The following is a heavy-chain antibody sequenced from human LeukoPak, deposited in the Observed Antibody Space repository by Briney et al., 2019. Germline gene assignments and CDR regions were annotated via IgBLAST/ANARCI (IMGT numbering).Heavy chain of an antibody. CDR2: IYYSGST. J-gene: IGHJ4*02. CDR3: ARSSVAGTLGFYY. CDR1: GGSISSGGYY. Sequence: KPSETLSLTCTVSGGSISSGGYYWSWIRQHPGKGLEWIGYIYYSGSTYYNPSLKSRVTISVDTSKNQFSLKLSSVTAADTAVYYCARSSVAGTLGFYYWGQGTLVTVSS. V-gene: IGHV4-31*03. D-gene: IGHD6-19*01.